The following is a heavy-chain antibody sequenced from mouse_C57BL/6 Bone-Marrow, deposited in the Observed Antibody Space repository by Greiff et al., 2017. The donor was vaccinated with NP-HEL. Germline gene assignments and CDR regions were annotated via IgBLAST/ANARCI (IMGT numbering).Heavy chain of an antibody. CDR1: GFTFSSYA. V-gene: IGHV5-4*01. D-gene: IGHD2-3*01. Sequence: EVQLQESGGGLVKPGGSLKLSCAASGFTFSSYAMSWVRQTPEKRLEWVATISDGGSYTYYPDNVKGRFTISRDNAKNNLYLQMSHLKSEDTAMYYCARDGDGYSYAMDYWGQGTSVTVSS. J-gene: IGHJ4*01. CDR2: ISDGGSYT. CDR3: ARDGDGYSYAMDY.